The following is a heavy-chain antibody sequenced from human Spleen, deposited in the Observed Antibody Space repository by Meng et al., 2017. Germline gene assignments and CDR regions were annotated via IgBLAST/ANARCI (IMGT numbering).Heavy chain of an antibody. V-gene: IGHV1-69*09. CDR3: SRGTSLGSQDF. J-gene: IGHJ4*02. D-gene: IGHD3-16*01. CDR1: GGTFSSYT. CDR2: IIPILGIT. Sequence: QVQLVQSGAEVKKPGSSVKVSCKASGGTFSSYTINWVRLAPGQGLEWMGRIIPILGITNYAQKFQGRFTITAEKSTSTIGMDLSSLRSEDTAIYYCSRGTSLGSQDFWGQGTLVTVSS.